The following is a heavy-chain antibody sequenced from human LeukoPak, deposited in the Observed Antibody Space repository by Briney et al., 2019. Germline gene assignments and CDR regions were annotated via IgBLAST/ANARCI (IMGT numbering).Heavy chain of an antibody. V-gene: IGHV3-21*01. J-gene: IGHJ4*02. CDR1: GFTFSSYS. CDR3: ARDRLRLGELFRLFDY. D-gene: IGHD3-16*01. CDR2: ISSSSSYI. Sequence: GGSLRLSCAASGFTFSSYSMNWVRQAPGKGLEWVSSISSSSSYIYYADSVKGRFTISRDNSKNTLYLQMNSLRAEDTAVYYCARDRLRLGELFRLFDYWGQGTLVTVSS.